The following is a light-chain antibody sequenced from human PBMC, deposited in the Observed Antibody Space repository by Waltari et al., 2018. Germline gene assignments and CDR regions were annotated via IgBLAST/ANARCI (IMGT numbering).Light chain of an antibody. J-gene: IGKJ1*01. Sequence: EILLTQSPATLSFSPGERSTLSCRASQSVSSYFSWYQQKPGQAPRLLIYDASTRATGIPARFSGSGSGTDFTLSISSLEPEDFAVYYCHQRANWPWTFGHGTKVEIK. V-gene: IGKV3-11*01. CDR2: DAS. CDR3: HQRANWPWT. CDR1: QSVSSY.